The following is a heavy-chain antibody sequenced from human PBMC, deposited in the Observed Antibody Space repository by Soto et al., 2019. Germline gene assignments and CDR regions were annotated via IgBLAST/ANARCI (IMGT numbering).Heavy chain of an antibody. CDR1: GFTFSSYA. CDR2: ISGSGGST. CDR3: AKRERFLEWLMEFDY. Sequence: GGSLRLSCAASGFTFSSYAMSWVRQAPGKGLEWVSAISGSGGSTYYADSVKGRFTIYRDNSKNTLYLQMNSLRAEDTAVYYCAKRERFLEWLMEFDYWGQGTLVTVSS. V-gene: IGHV3-23*01. D-gene: IGHD3-3*01. J-gene: IGHJ4*02.